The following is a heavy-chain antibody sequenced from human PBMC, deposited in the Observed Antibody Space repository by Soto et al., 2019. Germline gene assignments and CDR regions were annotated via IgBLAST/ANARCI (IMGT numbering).Heavy chain of an antibody. CDR2: INHSGST. CDR1: RGSYTDYY. J-gene: IGHJ4*02. Sequence: SETLSLTCAVYRGSYTDYYWSWIRQPPGKGLEWIGEINHSGSTNYNPSLKSRVTMSIDTSKNQFSLKLSSVTAADTAVYYCARWGDYNDHAIYWSQGTLVTVSS. V-gene: IGHV4-34*01. CDR3: ARWGDYNDHAIY. D-gene: IGHD4-17*01.